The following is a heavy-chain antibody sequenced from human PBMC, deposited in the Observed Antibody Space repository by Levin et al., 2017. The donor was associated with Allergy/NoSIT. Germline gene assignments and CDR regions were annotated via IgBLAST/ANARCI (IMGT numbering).Heavy chain of an antibody. CDR1: GFTVSGNY. V-gene: IGHV3-66*01. D-gene: IGHD2-21*01. CDR3: ARGGGDTSDAFDI. J-gene: IGHJ3*02. CDR2: IYSGGSP. Sequence: GESLKISCAASGFTVSGNYMSWVRQAPGKGLEWVSVIYSGGSPYYADSVKGRFTISRDKSKNTLYLQMNSLRAEDTAVYYCARGGGDTSDAFDIWGQGTRVAVSS.